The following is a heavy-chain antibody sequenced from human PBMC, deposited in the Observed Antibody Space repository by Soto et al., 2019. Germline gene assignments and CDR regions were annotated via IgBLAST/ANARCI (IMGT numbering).Heavy chain of an antibody. CDR1: GFTFSSYA. CDR3: VNDHSIAAAGYFDY. D-gene: IGHD6-13*01. V-gene: IGHV3-64D*08. Sequence: PGGSLRLSCSASGFTFSSYAMHWVRQAPGKGLEYVSAICSNGGSTYYADSVKGRFTISRDNSKNTLYLQMSSLRAEDTAVYYCVNDHSIAAAGYFDYWGQGTLVTVSS. J-gene: IGHJ4*02. CDR2: ICSNGGST.